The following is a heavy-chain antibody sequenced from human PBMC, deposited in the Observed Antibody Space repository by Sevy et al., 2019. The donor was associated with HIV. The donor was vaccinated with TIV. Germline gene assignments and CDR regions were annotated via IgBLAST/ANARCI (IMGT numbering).Heavy chain of an antibody. CDR3: ARDKNRYSGYDFDY. J-gene: IGHJ4*02. V-gene: IGHV3-21*01. Sequence: GGSLRLSCAASGFTFSSYSMNWVRQAPGKGLEWVPSISSSSSYIYYADSVKGRFTISRDNAKNSLYLQMNSLRAEDTAVYYCARDKNRYSGYDFDYWGQGTLVRLL. D-gene: IGHD5-12*01. CDR1: GFTFSSYS. CDR2: ISSSSSYI.